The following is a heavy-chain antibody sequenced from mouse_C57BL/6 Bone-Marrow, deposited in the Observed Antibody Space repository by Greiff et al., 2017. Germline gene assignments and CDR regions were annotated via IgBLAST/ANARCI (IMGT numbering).Heavy chain of an antibody. CDR1: GYTFTSYD. CDR3: GRLEFDGSSGDWYFDV. D-gene: IGHD1-1*01. V-gene: IGHV1-85*01. CDR2: IYPRDGST. Sequence: QVQLQQSGPELVKPGASVKLSCKASGYTFTSYDINWVKQRPGQGLEWIGWIYPRDGSTKYNEKFKGKATLTVDTSSSTAYMELRSLTSEDSAVYFCGRLEFDGSSGDWYFDVWGTGTTVTVSS. J-gene: IGHJ1*03.